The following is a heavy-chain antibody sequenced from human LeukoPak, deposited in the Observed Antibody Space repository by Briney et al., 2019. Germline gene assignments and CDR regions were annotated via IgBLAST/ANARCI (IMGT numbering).Heavy chain of an antibody. CDR2: VYYTGRA. CDR3: AKASAGYSTGWYKHSLAY. CDR1: GGSINRDDAY. J-gene: IGHJ4*02. D-gene: IGHD6-19*01. Sequence: PSETLSLTCDVSGGSINRDDAYWGWIRQPPGKPLEWLGTVYYTGRAYYGPFLKSRLTISVDRSMNRISLMLISVTAADTAVYFCAKASAGYSTGWYKHSLAYWGQGILVTVSS. V-gene: IGHV4-39*07.